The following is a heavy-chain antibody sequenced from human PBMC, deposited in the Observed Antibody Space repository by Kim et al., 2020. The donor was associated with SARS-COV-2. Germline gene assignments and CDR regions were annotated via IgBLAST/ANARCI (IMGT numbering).Heavy chain of an antibody. D-gene: IGHD3-16*02. Sequence: SETLSLTCAVYGGSFSGYYWSWIRQPPGKGLEWIGEINHSGSTNYNPSLKSRVTISVDTSKNQFSLKLSSVTAADTAVYYCARGGYDYVWGSYRYTSDY. CDR3: ARGGYDYVWGSYRYTSDY. V-gene: IGHV4-34*01. J-gene: IGHJ4*01. CDR2: INHSGST. CDR1: GGSFSGYY.